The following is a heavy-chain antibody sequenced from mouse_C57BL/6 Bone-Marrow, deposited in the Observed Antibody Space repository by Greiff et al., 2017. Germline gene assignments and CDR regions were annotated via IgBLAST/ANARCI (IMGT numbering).Heavy chain of an antibody. D-gene: IGHD1-1*01. J-gene: IGHJ2*01. CDR3: TTLPATVVAPDY. CDR2: IDPENGDT. Sequence: EVQLQESGAELVRPGASVKLSCTASGFNIKDDYMHWVKQRPEQGLEWIGWIDPENGDTEYASKFQGKATITADTSSNTAYLQLSSLTSEDTAVYYVTTLPATVVAPDYWGQGTTLTVSS. CDR1: GFNIKDDY. V-gene: IGHV14-4*01.